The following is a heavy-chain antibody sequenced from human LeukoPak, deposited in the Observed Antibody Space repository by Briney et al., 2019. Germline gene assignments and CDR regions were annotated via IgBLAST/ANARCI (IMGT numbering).Heavy chain of an antibody. Sequence: PSETLSLTCTVSGGSLRDTNYYWAWIRQPPGRTLEWIGSIYYTGTTFDNPSLQSRVTLSVDTSKNHFSLRLTSVTAADTAFYYCAREEYSSDWYGHGSWGQGTLVTVSS. CDR1: GGSLRDTNYY. J-gene: IGHJ5*02. V-gene: IGHV4-39*07. CDR3: AREEYSSDWYGHGS. CDR2: IYYTGTT. D-gene: IGHD6-13*01.